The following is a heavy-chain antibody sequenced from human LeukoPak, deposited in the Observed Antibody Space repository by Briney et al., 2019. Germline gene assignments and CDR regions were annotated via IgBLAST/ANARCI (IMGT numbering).Heavy chain of an antibody. J-gene: IGHJ5*02. CDR3: AREYYSGKNNWFDP. D-gene: IGHD4-23*01. Sequence: SQTLSLTCAVSGGSISSGGYSWSWIRQPPGKGLEWIGYIYHRGSTYYNPSLKSRVTISVDRSKNQFSLKLSSVTAADTAVYYCAREYYSGKNNWFDPWGQGTLVTVSS. CDR2: IYHRGST. CDR1: GGSISSGGYS. V-gene: IGHV4-30-2*01.